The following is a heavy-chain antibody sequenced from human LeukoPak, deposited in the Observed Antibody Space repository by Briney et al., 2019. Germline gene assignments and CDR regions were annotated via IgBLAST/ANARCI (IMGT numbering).Heavy chain of an antibody. V-gene: IGHV4-59*01. D-gene: IGHD6-19*01. CDR1: VGPISTYY. J-gene: IGHJ4*02. Sequence: SETLSLTCTVSVGPISTYYWSWIRQPPGKGLEWIGYIYYSGSTNYNPSLKSRVTISVATSKNQFSLNLSSVTAADTAVYYRARSERYNSGWYFYFDYWGQGTLVTVSS. CDR3: ARSERYNSGWYFYFDY. CDR2: IYYSGST.